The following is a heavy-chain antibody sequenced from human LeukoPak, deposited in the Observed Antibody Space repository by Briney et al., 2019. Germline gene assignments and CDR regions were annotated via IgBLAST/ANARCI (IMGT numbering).Heavy chain of an antibody. V-gene: IGHV4-59*01. CDR3: ARSIVGAKSHLDY. CDR2: IYYSGST. Sequence: SETLSLTCTVSGGSISSYYWSWIRQPPGKGLEWIGYIYYSGSTNYNPSLKSRVTISVDTSKNQFSLKLSSVTAADTAVYYCARSIVGAKSHLDYWGQGTLVTVSS. J-gene: IGHJ4*02. D-gene: IGHD1-26*01. CDR1: GGSISSYY.